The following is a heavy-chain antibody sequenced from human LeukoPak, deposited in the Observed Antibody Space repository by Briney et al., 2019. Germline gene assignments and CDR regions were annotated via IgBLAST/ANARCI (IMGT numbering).Heavy chain of an antibody. CDR1: GGSISSYY. CDR3: ARGPKVVPTAI. Sequence: SETLSLTCTVSGGSISSYYWSWIRQPPGKGLEWIGYIYYSGSTNYNPSLKSRVTMSVDTSKQFSLKLRSVTAADTAVYYCARGPKVVPTAIWGQGTLVTVSS. J-gene: IGHJ4*02. V-gene: IGHV4-59*01. CDR2: IYYSGST. D-gene: IGHD2-2*01.